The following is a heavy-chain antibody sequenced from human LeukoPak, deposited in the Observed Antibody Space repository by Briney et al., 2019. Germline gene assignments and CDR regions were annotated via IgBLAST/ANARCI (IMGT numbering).Heavy chain of an antibody. CDR2: ISWNSGSI. D-gene: IGHD6-19*01. J-gene: IGHJ4*02. V-gene: IGHV3-9*01. Sequence: PGGSLRLSCAASGFTFDDYAMHWVRQAPGKGLEWVSGISWNSGSIGYADSVKGRFTISRDNAKNSLYLQMNSLRAEDTALYYCAKDRSSSGWYEADYWGQGTLVTVSS. CDR3: AKDRSSSGWYEADY. CDR1: GFTFDDYA.